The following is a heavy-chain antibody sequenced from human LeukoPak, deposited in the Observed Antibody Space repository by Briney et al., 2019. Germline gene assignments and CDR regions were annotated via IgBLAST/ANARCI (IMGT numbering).Heavy chain of an antibody. CDR3: ARVRTEWYIDL. Sequence: GGSLRLSCAGSGFIFNSHWMTWVRQAPGMGLEWVGNIRQDGDEKFCADSVRGRFTISRDNAKNSLYLHLNSLRAEDTAIYCARVRTEWYIDLWGRGTLVTVSP. J-gene: IGHJ2*01. CDR2: IRQDGDEK. CDR1: GFIFNSHW. D-gene: IGHD2-8*02. V-gene: IGHV3-7*01.